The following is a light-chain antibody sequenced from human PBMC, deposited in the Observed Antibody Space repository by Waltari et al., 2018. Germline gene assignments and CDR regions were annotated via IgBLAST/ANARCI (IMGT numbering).Light chain of an antibody. Sequence: QTVVTQEPSFAVSPGGTVKLTCPLPSSPVSTSFSSGWYQQPPGQAPRTLIYSTNTRSSGVPDRFSGSILGSKAALTITGAQADDESDYYCVLYLPSGIWVFGGGTKLTVL. V-gene: IGLV8-61*01. CDR2: STN. J-gene: IGLJ3*02. CDR1: SSPVSTSFS. CDR3: VLYLPSGIWV.